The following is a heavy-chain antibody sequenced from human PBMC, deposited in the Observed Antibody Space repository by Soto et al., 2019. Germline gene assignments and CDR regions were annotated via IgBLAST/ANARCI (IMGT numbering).Heavy chain of an antibody. V-gene: IGHV3-23*01. J-gene: IGHJ4*02. CDR2: ISGSGGST. CDR1: GFTFSSYG. Sequence: HPGGSLRLSCAASGFTFSSYGMSWVRQAPGKGLEWVSAISGSGGSTYYADSVKGRFTISRDNSKNTLYLQMNSLRAEDTAVYYCAKDRGFDFWSGSSTTSDYWGQGTLVTVSS. CDR3: AKDRGFDFWSGSSTTSDY. D-gene: IGHD3-3*01.